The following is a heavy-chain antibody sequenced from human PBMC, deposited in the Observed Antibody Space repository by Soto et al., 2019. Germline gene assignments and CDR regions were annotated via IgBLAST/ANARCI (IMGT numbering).Heavy chain of an antibody. Sequence: QVQLVQSGAEVKKPGSSVKVSCKASGGTFSSYAISWVRQAPGQGLEWMGGIIPIFGTANYAQKFQGRVTITADESTSTAYMELISLRSEDTAVYYCARARRIVATISDWFDPWGQGTLVTVSS. CDR1: GGTFSSYA. J-gene: IGHJ5*02. CDR3: ARARRIVATISDWFDP. CDR2: IIPIFGTA. V-gene: IGHV1-69*12. D-gene: IGHD5-12*01.